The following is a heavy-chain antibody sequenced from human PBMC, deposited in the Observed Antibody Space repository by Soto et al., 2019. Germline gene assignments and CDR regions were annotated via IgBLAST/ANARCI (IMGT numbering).Heavy chain of an antibody. CDR1: GFTFSSYA. CDR3: ARTHYGSGSYPYYYGMDV. CDR2: ISYDGSNK. J-gene: IGHJ6*02. Sequence: QVQLVESGGGVVQPGRSLRLSCAASGFTFSSYAMHWVRQDPGKGLEWVAVISYDGSNKYYADSVKGRFTISRDNSKNTLYLQMNILRAEDTDVYYCARTHYGSGSYPYYYGMDVWGQGTTVTFSS. D-gene: IGHD3-10*01. V-gene: IGHV3-30-3*01.